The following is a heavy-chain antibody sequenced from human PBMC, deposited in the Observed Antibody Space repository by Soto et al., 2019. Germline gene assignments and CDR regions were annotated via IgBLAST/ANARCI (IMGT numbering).Heavy chain of an antibody. Sequence: GWSLRLSCAASGFSFTNFAMSWVRQAPGKGLEWVAGIGASGDITWYADSVKGRLSISRDNSKNTLYLQLNSLRFEDTAVYYCAKDDFTDRGDDYFDYWGPGTLVTVSS. CDR1: GFSFTNFA. CDR3: AKDDFTDRGDDYFDY. J-gene: IGHJ4*02. CDR2: IGASGDIT. V-gene: IGHV3-23*01. D-gene: IGHD2-21*02.